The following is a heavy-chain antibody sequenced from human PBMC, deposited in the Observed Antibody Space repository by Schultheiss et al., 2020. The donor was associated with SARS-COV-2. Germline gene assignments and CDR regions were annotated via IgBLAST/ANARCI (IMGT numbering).Heavy chain of an antibody. CDR3: ARAFRDGYGLSDY. J-gene: IGHJ4*02. D-gene: IGHD5-24*01. CDR2: TPYAGTNQ. CDR1: GFTFSNYW. V-gene: IGHV3-30*03. Sequence: GGSLRLSCAASGFTFSNYWMHWVRQGPGKGPEWVTTTPYAGTNQFYADSVKGRFTISRDNSKHTLYLQMNSLRAEDTAVYYCARAFRDGYGLSDYWGQGTLVTVSS.